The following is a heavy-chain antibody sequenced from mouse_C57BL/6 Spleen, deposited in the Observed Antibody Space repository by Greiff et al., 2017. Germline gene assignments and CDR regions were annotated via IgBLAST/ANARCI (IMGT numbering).Heavy chain of an antibody. CDR2: IYPGGGYT. J-gene: IGHJ4*01. Sequence: VKLMESGAELVRPGTSVKMSCKASGYTFTNYWIGWAKQRPGHGLEWIGDIYPGGGYTNYNEKFKGKATLTADKSSSTAYMQFSSLTSEDSAIYYCARKETIDAMDYWGQGTSVTVSS. V-gene: IGHV1-63*01. CDR3: ARKETIDAMDY. CDR1: GYTFTNYW.